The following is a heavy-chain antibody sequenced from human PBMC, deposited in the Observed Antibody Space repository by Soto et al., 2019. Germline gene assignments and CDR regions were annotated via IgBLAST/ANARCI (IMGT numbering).Heavy chain of an antibody. V-gene: IGHV1-18*04. CDR2: ISAYNGNT. D-gene: IGHD2-8*01. Sequence: ASVKVSCKASGYTFTSYGISWVRQAPGQGLEWMGWISAYNGNTNYAQKLQGRVTMTTDTSTSTAYMELRSLRSDDTAVYYRARDGGWDIVLMVYAYYYYYGMDVWGQGTTVTVSS. CDR3: ARDGGWDIVLMVYAYYYYYGMDV. J-gene: IGHJ6*02. CDR1: GYTFTSYG.